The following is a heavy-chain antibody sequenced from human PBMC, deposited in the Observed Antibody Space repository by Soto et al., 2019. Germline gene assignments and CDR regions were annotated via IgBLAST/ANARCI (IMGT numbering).Heavy chain of an antibody. J-gene: IGHJ6*02. CDR2: IYYSGST. V-gene: IGHV4-39*01. CDR1: GGSISSSSYY. Sequence: SETLSLTCTVSGGSISSSSYYWGWIRQPPGKGLEWIGSIYYSGSTYYNPSLKSRVTISVDTSKNQFSLKLSSVTAADTAVYYCARQGYYYDSSGYSTLDVWGQGTTVTVSS. CDR3: ARQGYYYDSSGYSTLDV. D-gene: IGHD3-22*01.